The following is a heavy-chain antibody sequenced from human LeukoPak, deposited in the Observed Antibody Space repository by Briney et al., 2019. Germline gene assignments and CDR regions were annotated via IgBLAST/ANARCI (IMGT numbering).Heavy chain of an antibody. Sequence: SETLSLTCTVSGGSISSYYWSWIRQPAGKGLEWIGRIYTSGSTNYNPSLKSRVTMSVDTYKNQLSLKLSAVTAADTAICYCAGLYVRGKRTTVTISS. CDR3: AGLYV. CDR1: GGSISSYY. V-gene: IGHV4-4*07. D-gene: IGHD2-15*01. CDR2: IYTSGST. J-gene: IGHJ6*04.